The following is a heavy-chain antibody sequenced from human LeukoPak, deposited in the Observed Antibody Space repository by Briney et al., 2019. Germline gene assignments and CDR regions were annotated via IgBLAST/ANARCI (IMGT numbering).Heavy chain of an antibody. V-gene: IGHV3-30-3*01. D-gene: IGHD6-13*01. CDR2: ISYDGSNK. CDR3: AREVAAAVGGFDY. J-gene: IGHJ4*02. Sequence: GRSLRLSCAASGLTFSSYAMHWVRQAPGKGLEWVAVISYDGSNKYYADSVKGRFTISRDNSKNTLYLQMNSLRAEDTAVYYCAREVAAAVGGFDYWGQGTLVTVSS. CDR1: GLTFSSYA.